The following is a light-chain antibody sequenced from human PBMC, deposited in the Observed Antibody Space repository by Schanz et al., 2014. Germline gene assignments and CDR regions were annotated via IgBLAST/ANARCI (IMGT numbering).Light chain of an antibody. CDR1: SSNIGSNY. CDR3: AACDDSLSGWV. V-gene: IGLV1-47*02. CDR2: SND. Sequence: QSVLTQPPSASGTPGQRVTISCSGSSSNIGSNYVYWYQQLPGTAPKLLIQSNDQRPSGVPDRLSGSKSGSSASLAISGLRSEDEADYYCAACDDSLSGWVFGGGTKVTVL. J-gene: IGLJ3*02.